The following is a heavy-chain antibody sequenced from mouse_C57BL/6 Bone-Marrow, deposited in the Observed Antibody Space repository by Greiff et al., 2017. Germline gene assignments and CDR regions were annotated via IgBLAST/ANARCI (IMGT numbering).Heavy chain of an antibody. V-gene: IGHV1-19*01. CDR2: INPYNGGT. CDR1: GYTFTDYY. Sequence: VQLQQSGPVLVKPGASVKMSCKASGYTFTDYYMNWVKQSHGKSLEWIGVINPYNGGTSYNQKFKGKATLTVDKSSSTAYMALNSLTSEDSAVYYCARAMLLRGDYWGQGTTLTVSS. D-gene: IGHD2-1*01. CDR3: ARAMLLRGDY. J-gene: IGHJ2*01.